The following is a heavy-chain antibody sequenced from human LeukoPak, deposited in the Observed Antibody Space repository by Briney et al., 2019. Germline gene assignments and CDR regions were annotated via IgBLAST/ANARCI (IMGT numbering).Heavy chain of an antibody. CDR1: GGTFSSYA. CDR2: IIPIFGTA. V-gene: IGHV1-69*06. CDR3: ASPNGYSSGWYSNYYYYYMDV. D-gene: IGHD6-19*01. Sequence: GASVKVSCKASGGTFSSYAISWVRQAPGQGLEWMGGIIPIFGTANYAQKFQGRVTITADKSTSTAYMELSSLRSEDTAVYYCASPNGYSSGWYSNYYYYYMDVWGKGTTVTVSS. J-gene: IGHJ6*03.